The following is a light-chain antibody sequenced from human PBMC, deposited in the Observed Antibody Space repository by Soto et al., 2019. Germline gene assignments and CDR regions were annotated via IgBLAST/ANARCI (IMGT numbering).Light chain of an antibody. CDR1: QGIRNS. J-gene: IGKJ4*01. V-gene: IGKV1-27*01. CDR3: QKHSSVPFT. CDR2: AAS. Sequence: DIQMTQSPSFLSASVGDRVTITCRASQGIRNSLAWYQHKPGKVPKFLIYAASTLYSGVSSRFSGSGSGTDFTLTIGSLQPEDVAVYYCQKHSSVPFTFGGGTKVEIK.